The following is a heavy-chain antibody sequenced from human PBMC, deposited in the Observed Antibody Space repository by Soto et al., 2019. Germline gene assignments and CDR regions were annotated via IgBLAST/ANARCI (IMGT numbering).Heavy chain of an antibody. CDR3: AREEVGVARDGYNVDWFDP. V-gene: IGHV1-18*01. Sequence: ASVKVSCKASGYTFTSYGISWVRQAPGQGLEWMGWISAYNGNTNYAQKLQGRGTMTTDTSTSTAYMELRSLRSDDTAVYYCAREEVGVARDGYNVDWFDPWGQGTLVTVSS. D-gene: IGHD5-12*01. CDR2: ISAYNGNT. CDR1: GYTFTSYG. J-gene: IGHJ5*02.